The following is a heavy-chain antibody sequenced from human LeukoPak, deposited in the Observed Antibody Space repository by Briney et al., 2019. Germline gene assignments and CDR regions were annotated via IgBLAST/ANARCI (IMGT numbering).Heavy chain of an antibody. CDR2: ISWNSERI. CDR3: AKDASVGDSRGWYPSYFDS. Sequence: GGSLRLSCAASGFPFDAFAMNWVRQGPGKGLEWVAGISWNSERIGYEDSVKGRFTISRDNAENYLYLQMNSLRGEDTAFYYCAKDASVGDSRGWYPSYFDSWGQGVLVTVSS. J-gene: IGHJ4*02. D-gene: IGHD6-19*01. V-gene: IGHV3-9*01. CDR1: GFPFDAFA.